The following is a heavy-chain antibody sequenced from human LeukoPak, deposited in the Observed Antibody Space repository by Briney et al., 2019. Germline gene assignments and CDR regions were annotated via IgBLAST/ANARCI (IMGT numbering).Heavy chain of an antibody. CDR2: INHSGST. CDR3: ARDDGGSADY. D-gene: IGHD2-15*01. J-gene: IGHJ4*02. CDR1: GGSFSGYY. Sequence: SETLSLTCAVYGGSFSGYYWSWIRQPPGKGLEWIGEINHSGSTNYNPSLKSRVTISVDTSKNQFSLKLSSVTAADTAVYYCARDDGGSADYWGQGTLVTVSS. V-gene: IGHV4-34*01.